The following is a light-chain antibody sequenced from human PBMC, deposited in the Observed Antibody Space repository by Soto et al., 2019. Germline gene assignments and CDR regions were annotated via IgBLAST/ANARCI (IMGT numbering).Light chain of an antibody. CDR1: SSDVGYYHY. J-gene: IGLJ2*01. CDR2: DVT. V-gene: IGLV2-14*03. Sequence: QSALTQPASVSGSPGQSITISCTATSSDVGYYHYVSWYQQLPGKAPKLVIYDVTNRPSGVSNRFSGSTSGNTASLTISGLPAEDKADYYCSSYISSNTLAFGRGTQLTVL. CDR3: SSYISSNTLA.